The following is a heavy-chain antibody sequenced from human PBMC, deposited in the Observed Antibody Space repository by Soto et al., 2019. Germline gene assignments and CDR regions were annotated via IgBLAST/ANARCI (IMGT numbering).Heavy chain of an antibody. CDR3: ARVPDGDNNWFDL. V-gene: IGHV3-48*02. D-gene: IGHD4-17*01. Sequence: PGGSLKLSCAASGFTFSSYSMNWVRQAPGKGLEWVSYISSSSSTIYYADSVKGRFTISRDNAKNSLYLQMNSLRDEDTAVYYCARVPDGDNNWFDLWGQGTLVTVSS. CDR2: ISSSSSTI. CDR1: GFTFSSYS. J-gene: IGHJ5*02.